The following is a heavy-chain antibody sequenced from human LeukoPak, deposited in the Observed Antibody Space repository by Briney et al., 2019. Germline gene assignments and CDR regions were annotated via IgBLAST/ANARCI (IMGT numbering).Heavy chain of an antibody. D-gene: IGHD4-23*01. J-gene: IGHJ4*02. CDR1: GYTFTGYY. Sequence: ASVKVSCKASGYTFTGYYMHWVRQAPGQGLEWMGWINPNSGGTNYAQKFQGRVTVTRDTSISTACMELSRLRSDDTAVYYCARDSTVVTLYGPNYYFDYWGQGTLVTVSS. CDR3: ARDSTVVTLYGPNYYFDY. CDR2: INPNSGGT. V-gene: IGHV1-2*02.